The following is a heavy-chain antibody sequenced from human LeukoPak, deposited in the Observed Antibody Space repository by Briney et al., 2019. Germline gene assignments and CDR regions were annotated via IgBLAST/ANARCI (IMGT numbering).Heavy chain of an antibody. Sequence: AGGSLRLSCAASGFSFSSYRMNWVRQAPGKGLEWVSSVSNSGDYIHYADSVKGRFTISRDNSKNSLYLQMNSLRAEDTAVYYCASSGSYANFDYWGQGTLVTVSS. CDR3: ASSGSYANFDY. J-gene: IGHJ4*02. D-gene: IGHD1-26*01. CDR2: VSNSGDYI. CDR1: GFSFSSYR. V-gene: IGHV3-21*06.